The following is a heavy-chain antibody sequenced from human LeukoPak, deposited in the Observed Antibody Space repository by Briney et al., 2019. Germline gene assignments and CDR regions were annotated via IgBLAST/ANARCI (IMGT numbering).Heavy chain of an antibody. J-gene: IGHJ4*02. D-gene: IGHD4-23*01. Sequence: PGGSLRLSCSASGFTFSDYWMIWVRQAPGKGLEWVGNIRQDDSEKNYVDSVKGRFTISRDNAKFSLYLQMNRLRAEDTAVYYCATDRKVGTWDPRFNYWGQGTLVTVSS. CDR2: IRQDDSEK. V-gene: IGHV3-7*01. CDR3: ATDRKVGTWDPRFNY. CDR1: GFTFSDYW.